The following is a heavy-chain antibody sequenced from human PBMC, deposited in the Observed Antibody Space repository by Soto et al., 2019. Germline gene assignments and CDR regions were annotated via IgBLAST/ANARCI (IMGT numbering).Heavy chain of an antibody. Sequence: QVQLVQSGAEVKRPGASVKVSCKASGYTFTKYDISWERQAPGQGLEWLGLISPNSGRPSSAQKFEGRVTMTTDTSTTTAYLELRSLRSDDTAVYYCVRQYYDFWTDYPDFDYWGQGTLVTVSS. J-gene: IGHJ4*02. CDR3: VRQYYDFWTDYPDFDY. D-gene: IGHD3-3*01. V-gene: IGHV1-18*04. CDR1: GYTFTKYD. CDR2: ISPNSGRP.